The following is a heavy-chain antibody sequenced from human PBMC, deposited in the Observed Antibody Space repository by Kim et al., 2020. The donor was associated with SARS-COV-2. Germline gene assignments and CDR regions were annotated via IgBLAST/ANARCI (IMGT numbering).Heavy chain of an antibody. CDR2: IWYDGSNK. V-gene: IGHV3-33*01. D-gene: IGHD6-6*01. CDR3: ARPCREYSSSSPNCY. CDR1: GFTFSSYG. Sequence: GGSLRLSCAASGFTFSSYGMHWVRQAPGKGLEWVAVIWYDGSNKYYADSVKGRFTISRDNSKNTLYLQMNSLRAEDTAVYYCARPCREYSSSSPNCYWGQGTLVTVSS. J-gene: IGHJ4*02.